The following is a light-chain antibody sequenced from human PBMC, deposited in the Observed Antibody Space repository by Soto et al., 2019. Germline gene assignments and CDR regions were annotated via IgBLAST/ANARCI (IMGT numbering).Light chain of an antibody. V-gene: IGKV1-12*01. Sequence: DIQMTQSPSSVSASVGDRVTITCRASQDISSWLTWYQQKPGKAPKVLIYAASSLKSGVPSRFSGSGSGTDFTLSLTSLQPEDFATDFCQQADSFPLTFGGGTRVEMK. CDR1: QDISSW. CDR3: QQADSFPLT. J-gene: IGKJ4*02. CDR2: AAS.